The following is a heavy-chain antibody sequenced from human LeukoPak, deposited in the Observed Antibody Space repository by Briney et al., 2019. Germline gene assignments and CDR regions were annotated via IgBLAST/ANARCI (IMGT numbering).Heavy chain of an antibody. Sequence: GRSLRLSCAASGFTFSSYAMHWVRQAPGKGLEWVAVISYDGSNKYYADSVKGRFTISRDNSKNTLYLQMNSLRAEDTAVYYCARSQGGYCSGGSCLLPYNWFDPWGQGTLVTVSS. CDR2: ISYDGSNK. CDR1: GFTFSSYA. D-gene: IGHD2-15*01. CDR3: ARSQGGYCSGGSCLLPYNWFDP. J-gene: IGHJ5*02. V-gene: IGHV3-30-3*01.